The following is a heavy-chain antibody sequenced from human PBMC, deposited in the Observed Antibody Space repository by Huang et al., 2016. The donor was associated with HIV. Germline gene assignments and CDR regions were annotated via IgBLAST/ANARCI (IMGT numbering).Heavy chain of an antibody. CDR2: ISDYSGNR. CDR3: ARGVPALGIRGRYYFDS. CDR1: GFNFVSYP. D-gene: IGHD7-27*01. J-gene: IGHJ4*02. Sequence: QVHLVQSGAEVKKPGASVRVSCKTSGFNFVSYPIAWVLQAPGQGLEWMGWISDYSGNRNYAQNFQVRVSMTTYRSTSTAYMELRSLRPDDTAVYYCARGVPALGIRGRYYFDSWGQGTLVTVSS. V-gene: IGHV1-18*04.